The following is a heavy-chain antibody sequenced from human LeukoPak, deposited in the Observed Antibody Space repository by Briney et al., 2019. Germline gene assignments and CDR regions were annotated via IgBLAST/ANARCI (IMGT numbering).Heavy chain of an antibody. D-gene: IGHD5-18*01. Sequence: GGTLRLSCAASGFTLSDYYMSWIRQAPGKGLEWLSYISSSGSTIYYADSVKGRFTISRDNAKNSLYLQMNSLRAEDTAVYYCARELPGGDTAMVDYWGQGTLVTVSS. CDR1: GFTLSDYY. CDR2: ISSSGSTI. V-gene: IGHV3-11*04. J-gene: IGHJ4*02. CDR3: ARELPGGDTAMVDY.